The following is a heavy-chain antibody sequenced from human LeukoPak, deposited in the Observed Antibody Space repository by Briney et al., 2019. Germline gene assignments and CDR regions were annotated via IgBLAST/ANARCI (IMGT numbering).Heavy chain of an antibody. D-gene: IGHD5-12*01. CDR2: IYPGDSDT. CDR3: ARQATNTKSYFDY. V-gene: IGHV5-51*01. Sequence: AGESLKISCKGSGYSFTNCWIGWVRQMPGKGLEWMGIIYPGDSDTRYSPSFQGQVTISADKSISTAYLQWSSLKASDTAMYYCARQATNTKSYFDYWGQGTLVTVSS. J-gene: IGHJ4*02. CDR1: GYSFTNCW.